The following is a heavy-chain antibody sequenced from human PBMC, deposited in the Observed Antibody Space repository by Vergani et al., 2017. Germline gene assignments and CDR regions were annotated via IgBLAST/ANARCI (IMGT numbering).Heavy chain of an antibody. CDR1: GFTFSSYD. CDR3: ARGRGGYCSGGSCYGGWYFDL. D-gene: IGHD2-15*01. V-gene: IGHV3-13*01. J-gene: IGHJ2*01. Sequence: EVQLVESGGGLEQPGRSLRLSCAASGFTFSSYDMHWVRQATGKGLEWVSAIGTAGDTYYPGSVKGRFTISRENAKNSLYLQMNSLRAGDTAVYYCARGRGGYCSGGSCYGGWYFDLWGRGTLVTVSS. CDR2: IGTAGDT.